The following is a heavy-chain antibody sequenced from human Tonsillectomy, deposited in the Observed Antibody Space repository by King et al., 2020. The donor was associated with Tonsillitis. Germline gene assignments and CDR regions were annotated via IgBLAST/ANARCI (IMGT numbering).Heavy chain of an antibody. CDR1: GFTFSDAW. D-gene: IGHD6-13*01. Sequence: QLVQSGGGLVKPGGSLRLSCATSGFTFSDAWMSWVRQPPGKGLEWVGRIKTKDQGGAIDYATAVEGRFSISMDDSKNTLYLQMNNLQPEDTAVYYCTRRSSLGGQGTLVTVSS. J-gene: IGHJ4*02. V-gene: IGHV3-15*01. CDR3: TRRSSL. CDR2: IKTKDQGGAI.